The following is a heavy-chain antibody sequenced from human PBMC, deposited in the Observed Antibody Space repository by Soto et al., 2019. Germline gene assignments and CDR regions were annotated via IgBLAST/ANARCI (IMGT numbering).Heavy chain of an antibody. Sequence: ASVKVSCKASGYTFTSYGISWVRQAPGQGLEWMGWISAYNGNTNYAQKLQGRVTMTTDTSTSTAYMELRSLRSDDTAVYYCARKAARPYYYYGMDVWGQGTTVTVSS. V-gene: IGHV1-18*01. CDR2: ISAYNGNT. CDR1: GYTFTSYG. J-gene: IGHJ6*02. CDR3: ARKAARPYYYYGMDV. D-gene: IGHD6-6*01.